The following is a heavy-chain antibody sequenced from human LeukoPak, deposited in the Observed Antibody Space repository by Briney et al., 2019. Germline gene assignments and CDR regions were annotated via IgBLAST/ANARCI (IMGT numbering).Heavy chain of an antibody. CDR1: AYTSTSYA. Sequence: ASVKVSSKASAYTSTSYAMNWVRQAPGQGLEWMGWINTNTGNPTYAQGFTGRIVFSLDTSVSTAYLQISSLKAEDSAVYYCAKIGLGAVVKTDWGQGTLVTVSS. D-gene: IGHD3-22*01. CDR3: AKIGLGAVVKTD. J-gene: IGHJ4*02. CDR2: INTNTGNP. V-gene: IGHV7-4-1*02.